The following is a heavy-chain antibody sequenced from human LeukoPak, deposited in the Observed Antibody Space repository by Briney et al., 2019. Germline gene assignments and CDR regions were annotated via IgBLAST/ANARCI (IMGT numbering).Heavy chain of an antibody. D-gene: IGHD6-19*01. V-gene: IGHV4-59*01. CDR3: ARQDSSGWYRGSFWFDP. CDR2: IYYSGST. J-gene: IGHJ5*02. Sequence: SETLSLTCTVSGGSISSYYWSWFRQPPGKGLEWIGYIYYSGSTDYNPSLKSRVTISVDTSKNQFSLKLTSVTAADTAVYYCARQDSSGWYRGSFWFDPWGQGTLVTVSS. CDR1: GGSISSYY.